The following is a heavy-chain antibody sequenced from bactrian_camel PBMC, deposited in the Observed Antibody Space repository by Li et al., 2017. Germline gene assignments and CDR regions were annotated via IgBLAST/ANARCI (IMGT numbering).Heavy chain of an antibody. CDR3: AAPRYGTGYCYKDWADVAL. V-gene: IGHV3S57*01. Sequence: VQLVESGGGSVQAGGSLRLSCAASGSAFSSGCMAWFRQAPGEEREGVARIDQFGATYYADSVKGRFTISYDNAKNTLYLQMNDLKPEDAAMYYCAAPRYGTGYCYKDWADVALWGQGTQVTVSS. J-gene: IGHJ4*01. CDR2: IDQFGAT. D-gene: IGHD2*01. CDR1: GSAFSSGC.